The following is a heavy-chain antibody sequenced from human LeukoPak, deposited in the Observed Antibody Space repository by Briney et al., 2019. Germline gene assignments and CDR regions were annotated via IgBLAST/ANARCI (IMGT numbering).Heavy chain of an antibody. CDR2: IYHSGST. CDR1: GGSISSSNW. D-gene: IGHD6-19*01. Sequence: SETLSLTCAVSGGSISSSNWWSWVRQPPGKGLEWIGEIYHSGSTNYNPSLKSRVTISVDKSKNQFSLKLSSVTAADTAVYYCARDGVGVKQWPTGAFDIWGQGTMVTVSS. J-gene: IGHJ3*02. V-gene: IGHV4-4*02. CDR3: ARDGVGVKQWPTGAFDI.